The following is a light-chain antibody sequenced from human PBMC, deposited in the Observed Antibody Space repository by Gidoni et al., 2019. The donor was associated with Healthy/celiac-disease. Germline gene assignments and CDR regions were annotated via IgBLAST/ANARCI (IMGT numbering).Light chain of an antibody. CDR1: SSNIGSNS. V-gene: IGLV1-47*01. Sequence: QSVLTQPPSASGTPGQRVPISCSGSSSNIGSNSVYWYQQLPGTAPKLLIYRNNQRPSGVPDRFSGSKSGTSASLASSGLRSEDEADYYCAAWDDSLSGPNVVFGGGTKLTVL. J-gene: IGLJ2*01. CDR2: RNN. CDR3: AAWDDSLSGPNVV.